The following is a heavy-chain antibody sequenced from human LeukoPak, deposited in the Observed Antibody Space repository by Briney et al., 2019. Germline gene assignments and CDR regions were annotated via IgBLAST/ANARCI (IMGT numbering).Heavy chain of an antibody. CDR2: IIPIFDTA. V-gene: IGHV1-69*05. Sequence: SVKVSCKASGDTFSDYAVTWARQAPGQGLEWMGGIIPIFDTANYAQKFQGRVTISTDESTSTAYMELSSLRAEDTAVYYCARGLIQLWIFDYWGQGTLVTVSS. CDR3: ARGLIQLWIFDY. J-gene: IGHJ4*02. D-gene: IGHD5-18*01. CDR1: GDTFSDYA.